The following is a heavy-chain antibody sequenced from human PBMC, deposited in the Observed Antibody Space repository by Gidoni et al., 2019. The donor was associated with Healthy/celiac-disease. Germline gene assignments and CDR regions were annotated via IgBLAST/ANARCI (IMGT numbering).Heavy chain of an antibody. V-gene: IGHV4-4*07. J-gene: IGHJ4*02. CDR3: AREVMVRGVIAVNYFDY. CDR1: GGSISSYY. CDR2: IYTSGST. Sequence: QVQLQESGPGLVKPSETLSLTCTFSGGSISSYYWSWIRQPAGKGLEWIGRIYTSGSTNYNPPLKSRVTMSVDTSKNQFSLKLSSVTAEDTAVYYCAREVMVRGVIAVNYFDYWGQGTLVTVSS. D-gene: IGHD3-10*01.